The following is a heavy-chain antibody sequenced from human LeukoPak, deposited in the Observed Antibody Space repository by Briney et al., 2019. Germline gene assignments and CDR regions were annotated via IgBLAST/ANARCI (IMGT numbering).Heavy chain of an antibody. D-gene: IGHD5-12*01. V-gene: IGHV3-21*01. Sequence: GGSLRLSCAASGFTFSSYSMTWVRQAPGKGLEWVSSISSSSSSYIYYADSVKGRFTISRDNAKNSLYLQMNSLRAEDTAVYYCAREGMATIGGFDYWGQGTLVTVSS. CDR2: ISSSSSSYI. CDR1: GFTFSSYS. CDR3: AREGMATIGGFDY. J-gene: IGHJ4*02.